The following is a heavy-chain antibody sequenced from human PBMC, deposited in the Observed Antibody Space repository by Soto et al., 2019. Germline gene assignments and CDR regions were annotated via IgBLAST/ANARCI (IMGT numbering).Heavy chain of an antibody. Sequence: QVQLVESGGGVVQPGRSLRLSCAASGFTFSSYGMHWVRQAPGKGLEWVAVIWYDGSNKYYADSVKGRFTISRDNSKNTLYLKMNSLRAEDTAVYYCAREKRSTVTTEGFDYWGQGTLFTVSA. V-gene: IGHV3-33*01. CDR1: GFTFSSYG. J-gene: IGHJ4*02. D-gene: IGHD4-17*01. CDR2: IWYDGSNK. CDR3: AREKRSTVTTEGFDY.